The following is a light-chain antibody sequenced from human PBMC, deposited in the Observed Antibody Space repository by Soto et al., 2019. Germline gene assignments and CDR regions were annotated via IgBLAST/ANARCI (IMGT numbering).Light chain of an antibody. Sequence: QSALTQPASVSESPGQSITISCTGTSSDVGGYNYVSWYQQYPGKAPKLMIYDVSNRPSGVSNRFSGSKSGNTASLTISGLQAEDEADYYCSSYTSSSTRVFGGGTKLTDL. J-gene: IGLJ2*01. V-gene: IGLV2-14*03. CDR3: SSYTSSSTRV. CDR1: SSDVGGYNY. CDR2: DVS.